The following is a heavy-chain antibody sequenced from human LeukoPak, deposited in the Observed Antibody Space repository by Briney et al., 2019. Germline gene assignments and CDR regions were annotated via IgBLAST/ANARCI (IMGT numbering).Heavy chain of an antibody. CDR2: ISGSGGST. D-gene: IGHD2-15*01. CDR1: GFTFSAYG. Sequence: GGSLRLSCAASGFTFSAYGMNWVRQAPGRGLEWVSAISGSGGSTYYADSVKGRFTISRDNSKNTLYLQMNSLRAEDTAVYYCAKFPLVVVVAAYYFDYWGQGTLVTVSS. V-gene: IGHV3-23*01. J-gene: IGHJ4*02. CDR3: AKFPLVVVVAAYYFDY.